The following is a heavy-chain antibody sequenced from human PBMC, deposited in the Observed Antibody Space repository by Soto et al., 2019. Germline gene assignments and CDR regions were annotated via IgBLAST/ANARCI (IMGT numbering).Heavy chain of an antibody. CDR1: GGSISSSDYY. CDR2: IYYRGST. CDR3: ARVQLFAFDI. D-gene: IGHD4-4*01. Sequence: QVQLQESGPGLVKPSQTLSLTCTVSGGSISSSDYYWSWIRQPPGKGLDWIGYIYYRGSTYYNPSLKSRVTISLDTSMNQFSLKMSSVTAADTAVYYCARVQLFAFDIWGQGTMVTVSS. V-gene: IGHV4-30-4*01. J-gene: IGHJ3*02.